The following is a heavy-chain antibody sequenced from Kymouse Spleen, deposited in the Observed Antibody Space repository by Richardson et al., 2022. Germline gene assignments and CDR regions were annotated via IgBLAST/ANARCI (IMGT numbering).Heavy chain of an antibody. Sequence: EVQLVESGGGVVRPGGSLRLSCAASGFTFDDYGMSWVRQAPGKGLEWVSGINWNGGSTGYADSVKGRFTISRDNAKNSLYLQMNSLRAEDTALYYCARDGYCSSTSCYEWFDPWGQGTLVTVSS. D-gene: IGHD2-2*02. CDR1: GFTFDDYG. V-gene: IGHV3-20*d01. J-gene: IGHJ5*02. CDR3: ARDGYCSSTSCYEWFDP. CDR2: INWNGGST.